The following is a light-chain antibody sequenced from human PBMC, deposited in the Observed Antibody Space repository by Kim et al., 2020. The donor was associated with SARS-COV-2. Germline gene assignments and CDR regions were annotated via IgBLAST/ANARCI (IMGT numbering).Light chain of an antibody. CDR1: KLGDKY. CDR3: QAWDSDTVV. CDR2: QDK. J-gene: IGLJ2*01. V-gene: IGLV3-1*01. Sequence: SYELTQPPSVSVSPGQTASITCSGDKLGDKYACWYRQKPGQSPALVIYQDKKRPSGIPERFSGSNSGNTATLTISGTQTMDEADYYCQAWDSDTVVFGGGTQLTVL.